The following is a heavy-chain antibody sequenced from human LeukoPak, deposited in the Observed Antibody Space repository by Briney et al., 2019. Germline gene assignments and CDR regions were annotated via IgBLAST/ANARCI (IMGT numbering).Heavy chain of an antibody. CDR2: ISYDGSNK. Sequence: GGSLRLSCAASGFTFSSYAMHWVRQAPGKGLEWVAVISYDGSNKYYADSVKGRFTISRDNSKNTLYLQMNSLRAEDTAAYYCARENGGSYFDYWGQGTLVTVSS. V-gene: IGHV3-30*04. CDR1: GFTFSSYA. J-gene: IGHJ4*02. D-gene: IGHD1-26*01. CDR3: ARENGGSYFDY.